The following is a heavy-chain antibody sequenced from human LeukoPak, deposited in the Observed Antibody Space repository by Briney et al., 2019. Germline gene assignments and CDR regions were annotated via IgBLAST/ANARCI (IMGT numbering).Heavy chain of an antibody. J-gene: IGHJ6*03. CDR2: INHSGST. Sequence: SETLSLTCAVYGGSFSGYYWSWIRQPPGKGLEWIGEINHSGSTNYNPSLKSRVTISVDASKNQFSLKLSSVTAADMAVYYCARGSGRTGDIVVVPAAISGDYYYMDVWGKGTTVTVSS. D-gene: IGHD2-2*02. CDR1: GGSFSGYY. V-gene: IGHV4-34*01. CDR3: ARGSGRTGDIVVVPAAISGDYYYMDV.